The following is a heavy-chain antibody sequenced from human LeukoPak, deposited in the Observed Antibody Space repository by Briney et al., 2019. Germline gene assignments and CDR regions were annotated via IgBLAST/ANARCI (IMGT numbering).Heavy chain of an antibody. D-gene: IGHD3-22*01. CDR3: ARAPSEVGGYYPEYFRH. V-gene: IGHV3-74*01. CDR2: IKSDGKT. J-gene: IGHJ1*01. Sequence: GGSLRLSCEASGFTFSRYWMHWVRQAPGKGLVWVSRIKSDGKTNYADSVKGRFTISRDNAKNTVSLQMDGPRAEDTGVYYCARAPSEVGGYYPEYFRHWGQGTLVTVSS. CDR1: GFTFSRYW.